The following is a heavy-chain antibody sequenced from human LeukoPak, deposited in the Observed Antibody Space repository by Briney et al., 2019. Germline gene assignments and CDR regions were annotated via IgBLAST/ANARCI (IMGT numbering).Heavy chain of an antibody. J-gene: IGHJ4*02. V-gene: IGHV3-43*02. CDR3: TRESKRSGWYDY. Sequence: PGGSLRLSCAAPGFIFDDYAIHWVRQAPGRGLEWVSLINGDGGSTFYADSVKGRFTISRDNSKNSLSLQMSSLRSEDTALYYCTRESKRSGWYDYWGQGTLVTVSS. CDR2: INGDGGST. CDR1: GFIFDDYA. D-gene: IGHD6-19*01.